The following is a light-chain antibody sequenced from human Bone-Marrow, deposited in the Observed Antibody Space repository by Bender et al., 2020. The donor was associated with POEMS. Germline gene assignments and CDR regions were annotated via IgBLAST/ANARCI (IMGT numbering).Light chain of an antibody. J-gene: IGLJ2*01. CDR2: QDT. CDR3: QAWATYSVI. V-gene: IGLV3-1*01. CDR1: DLGDKY. Sequence: SYEVTQPPSVSVSPGQTASITCSGDDLGDKYVAWYQQKPGQSPVLVIYQDTKRPSGIPERFSGFNSGNTATLTISGTQAMDEADYYCQAWATYSVIFGGGPKLTVL.